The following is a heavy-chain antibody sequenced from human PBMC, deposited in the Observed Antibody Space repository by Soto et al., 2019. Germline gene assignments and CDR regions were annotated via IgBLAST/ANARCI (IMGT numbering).Heavy chain of an antibody. J-gene: IGHJ6*02. Sequence: ASVKVSCKASGDTFTTYDINWVRQATGHGLEWMGWINPNSGNIGYAQRFQGRVTMTRDTAISTAYMELSSLRSEDTAVYYCARGQVTTSYYYGMDVWGQGTTVTVSS. V-gene: IGHV1-8*01. CDR1: GDTFTTYD. D-gene: IGHD4-4*01. CDR2: INPNSGNI. CDR3: ARGQVTTSYYYGMDV.